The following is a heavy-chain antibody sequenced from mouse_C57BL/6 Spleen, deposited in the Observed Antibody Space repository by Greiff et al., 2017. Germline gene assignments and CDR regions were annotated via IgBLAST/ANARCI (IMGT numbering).Heavy chain of an antibody. CDR1: GFNIKDDY. Sequence: VQLKQSGAELVRPGASVKLSCTASGFNIKDDYMHWVKQRPEQGLEWIGWIDPENGDTEYASKFQGKATITAEKSSNTAYLQLRSLTSEDTAVYYCTTWAYWGQGTLVTVSA. CDR3: TTWAY. CDR2: IDPENGDT. J-gene: IGHJ3*01. V-gene: IGHV14-4*01.